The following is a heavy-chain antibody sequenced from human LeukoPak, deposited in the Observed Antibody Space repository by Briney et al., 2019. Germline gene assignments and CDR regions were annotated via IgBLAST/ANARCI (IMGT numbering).Heavy chain of an antibody. Sequence: PGGSLRLSCATSGFTFSTYAMNWVRQAPGMGLEWVSAISGSGGSTYYADSVKGRFTVSRDNAKNTLYLQMNSLRAEDTAVYYCARGDYDFWSGSSPGYWGQGTLVTVSS. CDR1: GFTFSTYA. V-gene: IGHV3-23*01. CDR3: ARGDYDFWSGSSPGY. CDR2: ISGSGGST. D-gene: IGHD3-3*01. J-gene: IGHJ4*02.